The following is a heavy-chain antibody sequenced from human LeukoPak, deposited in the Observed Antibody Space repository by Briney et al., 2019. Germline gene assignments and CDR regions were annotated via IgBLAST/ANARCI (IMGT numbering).Heavy chain of an antibody. CDR1: GFTFSSYA. CDR3: ARDHRRITIVY. CDR2: ISYDGSNK. V-gene: IGHV3-30-3*01. Sequence: GRSLRLSCAASGFTFSSYAMHWVRQAPGKGLEWAAVISYDGSNKYYADSVKGRFTISRDNSKNTLYLQMNSLRAEDTAVYYCARDHRRITIVYWGQGTLVTVSS. J-gene: IGHJ4*02. D-gene: IGHD3-10*01.